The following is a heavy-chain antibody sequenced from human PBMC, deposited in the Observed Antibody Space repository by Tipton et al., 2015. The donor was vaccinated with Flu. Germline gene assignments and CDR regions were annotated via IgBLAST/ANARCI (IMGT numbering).Heavy chain of an antibody. J-gene: IGHJ6*02. V-gene: IGHV3-30*18. Sequence: SLRLSCAASGFTFSSYGMHWVRQAPGKGLEWVAVISYDGSNKYYADSVKGRFTISRDNSKNTLYLQMNSLRAEDTAVYYCAKGGFPTTLTRMDVWGQGTTVTVSS. CDR2: ISYDGSNK. CDR3: AKGGFPTTLTRMDV. D-gene: IGHD4-11*01. CDR1: GFTFSSYG.